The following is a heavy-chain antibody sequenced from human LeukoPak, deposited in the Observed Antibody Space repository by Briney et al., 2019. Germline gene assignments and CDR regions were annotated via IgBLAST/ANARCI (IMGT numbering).Heavy chain of an antibody. J-gene: IGHJ4*02. CDR2: INHSGST. V-gene: IGHV4-34*01. D-gene: IGHD6-19*01. Sequence: SETLSLTCAVYGGSFSGYYWSWIRQPPGRGLEWIGEINHSGSTNYNPSLKSRVTISVDTSKNQFSLKLSSVTAADTAVYYCASFKAEGFDYWGQGTLVTVSS. CDR3: ASFKAEGFDY. CDR1: GGSFSGYY.